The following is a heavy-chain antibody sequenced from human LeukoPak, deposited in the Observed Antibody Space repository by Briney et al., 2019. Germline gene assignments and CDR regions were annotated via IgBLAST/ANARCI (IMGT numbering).Heavy chain of an antibody. D-gene: IGHD6-19*01. J-gene: IGHJ3*02. CDR1: GFTFSNDW. V-gene: IGHV3-15*07. CDR3: TTGGNVMVAGTRAFDI. Sequence: GGSLRLSCAASGFTFSNDWMNWVRQAPGKGLEWVGRIKSTVDGGTTDLAAPVKGRFTVSRDDSENTLYLQMNSLTTEDTAVYYCTTGGNVMVAGTRAFDIWGHGTTVIVSS. CDR2: IKSTVDGGTT.